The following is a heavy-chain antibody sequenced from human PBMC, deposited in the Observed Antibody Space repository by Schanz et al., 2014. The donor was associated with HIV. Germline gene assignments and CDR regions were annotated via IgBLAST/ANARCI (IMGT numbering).Heavy chain of an antibody. D-gene: IGHD3-16*01. CDR2: ISGSGGST. CDR1: GFIFRTHG. Sequence: VRLVETGGGVVQPGRSLRLSCAASGFIFRTHGMHWVRQPPGKGLEWASAISGSGGSTYYADSVKGRFTISRDNSKNTLYLQMNSLRAEDTALYYCARVWADYGMDVWGQGTTVTVSS. CDR3: ARVWADYGMDV. V-gene: IGHV3-23*04. J-gene: IGHJ6*02.